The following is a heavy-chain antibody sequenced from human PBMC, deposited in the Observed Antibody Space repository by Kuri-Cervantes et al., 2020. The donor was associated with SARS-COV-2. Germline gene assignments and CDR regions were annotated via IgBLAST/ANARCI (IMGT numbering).Heavy chain of an antibody. CDR2: IYTSGST. CDR1: GGSISTYY. Sequence: SEILSLTCAVPGGSISTYYWRWIRQPAGKGLEWNGRIYTSGSTNYNPSHKSRVTMSVDTSKNQFSLNLSSVTAADTAVYYCARSVGTIFGVVIGESRSYYGMDVWGQGTTVTVSS. V-gene: IGHV4-4*07. J-gene: IGHJ6*02. CDR3: ARSVGTIFGVVIGESRSYYGMDV. D-gene: IGHD3-3*01.